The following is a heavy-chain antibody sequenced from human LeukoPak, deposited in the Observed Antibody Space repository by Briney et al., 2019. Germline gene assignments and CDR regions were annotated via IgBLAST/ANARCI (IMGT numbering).Heavy chain of an antibody. Sequence: PSETLSLTCAVSGGTISSYYGSWLRQPAGKGLEWIGRIYTSGSTKYKPSLKSRVTISVDTSKNQFSLMLSSVTAADTALYYCPRYSSTFDYWGQGTLVTVSS. D-gene: IGHD6-13*01. V-gene: IGHV4-59*10. CDR3: PRYSSTFDY. J-gene: IGHJ4*02. CDR2: IYTSGST. CDR1: GGTISSYY.